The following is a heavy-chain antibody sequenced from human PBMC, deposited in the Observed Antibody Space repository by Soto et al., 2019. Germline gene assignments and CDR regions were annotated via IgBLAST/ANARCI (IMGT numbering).Heavy chain of an antibody. J-gene: IGHJ6*02. CDR2: IYYSGST. V-gene: IGHV4-59*01. CDR3: AREGISIAARPYCYYGMDV. D-gene: IGHD6-6*01. CDR1: GGSISSYY. Sequence: PSETLSLTCTVSGGSISSYYWSWIRQPPGKGLEWIGYIYYSGSTNYNPSLKSRVTISVDTSKNQFSLKLSSVTAADTAVYYCAREGISIAARPYCYYGMDVWGQGTTVTVSS.